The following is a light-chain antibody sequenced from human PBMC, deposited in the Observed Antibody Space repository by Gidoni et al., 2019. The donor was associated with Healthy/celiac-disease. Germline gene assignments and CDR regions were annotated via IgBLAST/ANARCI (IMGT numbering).Light chain of an antibody. CDR3: QQRSSWPPTT. CDR2: DAS. J-gene: IGKJ1*01. V-gene: IGKV3-11*01. CDR1: QSVSSY. Sequence: EIVLTQSSATLSLSPGERATLSCRASQSVSSYLAWYQQKPGQAPRLLIYDASNRATGIPARFSGSGSGTDFTLTISSLEPEDFAVYYCQQRSSWPPTTFGQGTKVEIK.